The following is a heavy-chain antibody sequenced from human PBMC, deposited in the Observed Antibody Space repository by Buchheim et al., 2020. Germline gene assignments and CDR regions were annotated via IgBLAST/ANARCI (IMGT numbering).Heavy chain of an antibody. Sequence: QVQLVQSGAEVKKPGASVKVSCKASGYTFTSYYMHWVRQAPGQGLEWMGIINHSGGSTSYAQKFQGRVTMTRDPSTSTVYMELSILRSEDTAVYYCACTNARNDFWSGPFDPWGQGTL. CDR2: INHSGGST. CDR1: GYTFTSYY. CDR3: ACTNARNDFWSGPFDP. J-gene: IGHJ5*02. D-gene: IGHD3-3*01. V-gene: IGHV1-46*01.